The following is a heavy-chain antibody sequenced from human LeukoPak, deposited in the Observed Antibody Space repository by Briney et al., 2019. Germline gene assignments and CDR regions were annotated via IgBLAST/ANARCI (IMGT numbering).Heavy chain of an antibody. CDR2: IYHSGST. CDR1: GGTIRSYY. J-gene: IGHJ2*01. D-gene: IGHD6-19*01. CDR3: ARRDSGGYGYFDL. V-gene: IGHV4-59*01. Sequence: QSSETLSLTCTVSGGTIRSYYWSWIRQPPGKGLEWIGYIYHSGSTSYNPSLKSRVTISVDTSKNQFSLRLTSLTAADTAVYYCARRDSGGYGYFDLWGRGTLVTVSS.